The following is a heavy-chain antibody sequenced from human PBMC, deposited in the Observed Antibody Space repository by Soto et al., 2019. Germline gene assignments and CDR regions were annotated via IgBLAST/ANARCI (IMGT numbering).Heavy chain of an antibody. J-gene: IGHJ2*01. CDR3: ARPLTWDGWYFDL. CDR2: ISYDGSNK. CDR1: GFSFSNYA. Sequence: QVQLVESGGGVVQPGRSLRLSCAASGFSFSNYAMHWVRQAPGKGLEWVALISYDGSNKYYSDSVKGRFTISRDNSKNTLYLQMNGLRAEDTAVYYCARPLTWDGWYFDLWGRGTLVTVSS. V-gene: IGHV3-30-3*01. D-gene: IGHD1-26*01.